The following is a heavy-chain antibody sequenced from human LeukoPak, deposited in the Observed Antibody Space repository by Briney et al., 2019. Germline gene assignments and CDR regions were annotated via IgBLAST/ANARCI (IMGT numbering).Heavy chain of an antibody. Sequence: GGSLRLSCAPSGFSFSSHWMTWVRHAPGHGLGWVANIKHIGDELNYVDSVEDRFTISRNSAKNSLYLHMTGLRAEDTAVYYCARELRTFDSWGQGTLVAVSS. D-gene: IGHD3-16*01. J-gene: IGHJ4*02. CDR1: GFSFSSHW. CDR2: IKHIGDEL. V-gene: IGHV3-7*04. CDR3: ARELRTFDS.